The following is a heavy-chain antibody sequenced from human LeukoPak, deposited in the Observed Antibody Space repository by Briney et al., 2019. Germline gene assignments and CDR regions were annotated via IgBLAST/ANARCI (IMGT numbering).Heavy chain of an antibody. CDR3: ARGGITIFGVVIVQFDY. CDR2: IYPGDSDT. J-gene: IGHJ4*02. V-gene: IGHV5-51*01. D-gene: IGHD3-3*01. CDR1: GYSFTSYW. Sequence: GESLKISCQGSGYSFTSYWIGWVRQMPGKGLEWMGIIYPGDSDTRYSPSFQGQDTISADKSISTAYLQWSSLKASDTAMYYCARGGITIFGVVIVQFDYWGQGTLVTVSS.